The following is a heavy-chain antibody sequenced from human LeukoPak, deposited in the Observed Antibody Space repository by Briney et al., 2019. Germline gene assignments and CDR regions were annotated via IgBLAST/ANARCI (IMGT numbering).Heavy chain of an antibody. J-gene: IGHJ4*02. V-gene: IGHV3-11*01. Sequence: KAGGSLRLSCAASGFIFSDYYMSWIRQAPGKGLEWLSYISSSGDTIYYADSVKGRFTISRDNAKNSLYLQMNSLRAEDTALYYCAKDLVVGATRGTGFDYWGQGTLVTVSS. D-gene: IGHD1-26*01. CDR3: AKDLVVGATRGTGFDY. CDR1: GFIFSDYY. CDR2: ISSSGDTI.